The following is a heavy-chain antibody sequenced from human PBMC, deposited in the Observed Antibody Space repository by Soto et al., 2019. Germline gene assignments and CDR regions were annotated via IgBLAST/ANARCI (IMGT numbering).Heavy chain of an antibody. Sequence: VQLQESDPGLVKPSQTLSLTCTVSGGSVSSGGYYWTWIRQDPGKGLEWIGHIYFNGSTFYNPSLNSRVSISVDRSKNQFSLRLSSVTAADRAVYYCVRAPTYYFDSREVWGQGTLVAVSS. D-gene: IGHD3-22*01. V-gene: IGHV4-31*03. CDR3: VRAPTYYFDSREV. J-gene: IGHJ4*02. CDR1: GGSVSSGGYY. CDR2: IYFNGST.